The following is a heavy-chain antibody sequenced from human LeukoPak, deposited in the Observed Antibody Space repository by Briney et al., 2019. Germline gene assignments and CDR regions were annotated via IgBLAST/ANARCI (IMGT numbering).Heavy chain of an antibody. J-gene: IGHJ1*01. CDR3: ARGGNTVVTLGYFQH. Sequence: PGGSLRLSCAASGFTFSSYAMSWVRQAPGKGLEWVAVISYDGSNKYYADSVKGRFTISRDNSKNTLYLQMNSLRAEDTAVYYCARGGNTVVTLGYFQHWGQGTLVTVSS. V-gene: IGHV3-30-3*01. D-gene: IGHD4-23*01. CDR1: GFTFSSYA. CDR2: ISYDGSNK.